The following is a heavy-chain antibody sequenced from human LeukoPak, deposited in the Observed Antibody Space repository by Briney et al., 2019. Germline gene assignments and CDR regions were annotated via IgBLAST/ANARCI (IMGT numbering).Heavy chain of an antibody. V-gene: IGHV3-30-3*01. CDR3: ARGGPGYSSAWTNYGLAV. CDR2: ISYDGSNE. CDR1: GLTFSTYA. Sequence: GRSLRLSCAASGLTFSTYAMLWVRQAPGKGLEWVAIISYDGSNEYYADSVKGRFTISRDTSKSTLYLQMNSLRAEDTAVYYCARGGPGYSSAWTNYGLAVWGQGTTVTVSS. J-gene: IGHJ6*02. D-gene: IGHD6-19*01.